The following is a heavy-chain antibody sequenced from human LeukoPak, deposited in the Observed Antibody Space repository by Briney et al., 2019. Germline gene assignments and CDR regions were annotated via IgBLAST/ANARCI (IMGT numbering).Heavy chain of an antibody. Sequence: GESLKISCKGSGYSFTSYWIGWVRQMPGKGLEWMGIIYPGDSDTRYSPSFQGQVTISADKSISTAYLQWSSLKASDTAMYYCARRVTMVRGVILASFDYWGRGTLVTVSS. CDR1: GYSFTSYW. D-gene: IGHD3-10*01. CDR3: ARRVTMVRGVILASFDY. CDR2: IYPGDSDT. J-gene: IGHJ4*02. V-gene: IGHV5-51*01.